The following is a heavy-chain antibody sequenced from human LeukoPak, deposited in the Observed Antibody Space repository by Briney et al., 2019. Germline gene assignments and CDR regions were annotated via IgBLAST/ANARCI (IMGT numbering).Heavy chain of an antibody. J-gene: IGHJ3*02. CDR3: ARGITYYYDSSGYYSGSRAFDI. Sequence: KPSQTLSLTCTVSGGSISSGDYYWSWIRQPPGKGLEWIGYIYYSGSTYYNPSLKSRVTISVDTSNNQFSLKLSSVTAADTAVSYCARGITYYYDSSGYYSGSRAFDIWGQGTMVTVSS. V-gene: IGHV4-30-4*01. CDR2: IYYSGST. CDR1: GGSISSGDYY. D-gene: IGHD3-22*01.